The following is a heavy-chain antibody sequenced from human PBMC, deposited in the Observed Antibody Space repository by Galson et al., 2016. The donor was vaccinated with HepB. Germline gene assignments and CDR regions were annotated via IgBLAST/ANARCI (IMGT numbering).Heavy chain of an antibody. J-gene: IGHJ4*02. V-gene: IGHV3-30*04. CDR3: ARADYYGAGSYYEIYY. CDR2: ISYDGSKK. D-gene: IGHD3-10*01. CDR1: GFTFSDYA. Sequence: SLRLSCAASGFTFSDYAMHWVRQTPGKGLEWVAVISYDGSKKYYADSVKGRFTISRDNSKNTLHVQMDSLRHEDTAIYYCARADYYGAGSYYEIYYWGQGTMVTVSS.